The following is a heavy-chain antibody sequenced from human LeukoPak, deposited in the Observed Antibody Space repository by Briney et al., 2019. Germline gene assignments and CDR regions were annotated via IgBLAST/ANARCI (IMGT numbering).Heavy chain of an antibody. Sequence: GASVKVSCKASGGTFSSYAISWVRQAPGQGLEWMGGIIPIFGTANYAQKFQGRVTITADESTSTAYMELSSLRSEDTAVYYCARAGYLTMTPGGYFDYWGRGTLVTVSS. D-gene: IGHD6-13*01. CDR3: ARAGYLTMTPGGYFDY. V-gene: IGHV1-69*13. J-gene: IGHJ4*02. CDR2: IIPIFGTA. CDR1: GGTFSSYA.